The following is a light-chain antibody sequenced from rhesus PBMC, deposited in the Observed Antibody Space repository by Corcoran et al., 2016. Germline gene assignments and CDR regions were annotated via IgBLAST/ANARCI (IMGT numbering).Light chain of an antibody. CDR3: QHGYGTPYS. J-gene: IGKJ2*01. V-gene: IGKV1-25*01. Sequence: DIQMTQSPSSLSASVGDRVTITCQASQGISHHLAWYQQKPGKVLKLLIYKASTLQSGVPSRFSGSGSGTDFTLTSSSLQPEDFATYYCQHGYGTPYSFGQGTKVEIK. CDR2: KAS. CDR1: QGISHH.